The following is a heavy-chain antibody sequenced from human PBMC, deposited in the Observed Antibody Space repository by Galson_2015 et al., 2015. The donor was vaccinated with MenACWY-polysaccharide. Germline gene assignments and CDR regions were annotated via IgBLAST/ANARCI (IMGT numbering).Heavy chain of an antibody. D-gene: IGHD1-26*01. Sequence: SETLSLTCSVSGGSMTSNHWSWFRQSPGMTLEWIAYIHSKGTTKYNPSLKSRVTISIDTSTNQFSLNLNSVTTADTAVYYCARIGGIYRGNYYNYGWFDSWGQGALVTVSP. V-gene: IGHV4-59*01. CDR1: GGSMTSNH. CDR3: ARIGGIYRGNYYNYGWFDS. CDR2: IHSKGTT. J-gene: IGHJ5*01.